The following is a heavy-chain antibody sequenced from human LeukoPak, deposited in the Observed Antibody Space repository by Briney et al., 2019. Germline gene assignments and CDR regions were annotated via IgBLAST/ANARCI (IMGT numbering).Heavy chain of an antibody. V-gene: IGHV1-69*05. CDR1: GGTLSSYA. CDR3: ARDRDYYDRSGYYQDPSSDYYGMDV. J-gene: IGHJ6*02. CDR2: IIPIFGTA. Sequence: GASVKVSCKASGGTLSSYAISWVRQAPGQGLEWMGGIIPIFGTANYAQKFQGRVTMTRNTSISTAYMELSSLRSEDTAVYYCARDRDYYDRSGYYQDPSSDYYGMDVWGQGTTVTVSS. D-gene: IGHD3-22*01.